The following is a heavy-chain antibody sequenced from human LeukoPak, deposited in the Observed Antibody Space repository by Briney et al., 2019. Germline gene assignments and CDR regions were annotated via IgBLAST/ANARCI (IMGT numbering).Heavy chain of an antibody. CDR2: INPSGGST. J-gene: IGHJ6*02. CDR3: ARDYDILTGYNYYYGMDV. CDR1: GYTFTSYY. D-gene: IGHD3-9*01. Sequence: ASVKVSCKASGYTFTSYYKHWVRQAPGQGLEWMGIINPSGGSTSYAQKFQGRVTMTRDTSTSTVYMELSSLRSEDTAVYYCARDYDILTGYNYYYGMDVWGQGTTVTVSS. V-gene: IGHV1-46*01.